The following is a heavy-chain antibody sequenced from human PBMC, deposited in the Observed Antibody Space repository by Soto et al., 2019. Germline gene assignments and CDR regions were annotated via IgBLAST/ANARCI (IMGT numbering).Heavy chain of an antibody. CDR1: GASISSSHW. V-gene: IGHV4-4*02. J-gene: IGHJ2*01. Sequence: QVQLQESGPGLVKPSGTLSLTCAVSGASISSSHWWSLVRQPPGKGLGWIGEIYHSGSTYYNASLKSRVAISLEKSKNQFSLKLRSVTSADTAVYYCVRKDYSDWFFDLWGRGTLVTVSS. CDR3: VRKDYSDWFFDL. D-gene: IGHD4-4*01. CDR2: IYHSGST.